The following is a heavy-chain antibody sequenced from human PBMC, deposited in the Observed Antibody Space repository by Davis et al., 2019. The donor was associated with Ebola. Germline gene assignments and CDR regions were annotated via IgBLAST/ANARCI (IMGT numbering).Heavy chain of an antibody. CDR2: IYYSGST. J-gene: IGHJ3*02. CDR3: ARHEPALAFDI. CDR1: GGSISSYY. V-gene: IGHV4-59*08. D-gene: IGHD1-14*01. Sequence: PGGSLRLSCTVSGGSISSYYWSWIRQPPGKGLEWIGYIYYSGSTNYNPSLKSRVTISVDTSKNQFSLKLSSVTAADTAVYYCARHEPALAFDIWGQGTMVTVSS.